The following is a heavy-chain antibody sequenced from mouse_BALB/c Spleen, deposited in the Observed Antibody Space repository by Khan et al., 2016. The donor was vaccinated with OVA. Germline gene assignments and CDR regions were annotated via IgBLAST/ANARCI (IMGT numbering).Heavy chain of an antibody. CDR1: GFSLSRDS. V-gene: IGHV2-6-4*01. J-gene: IGHJ4*01. Sequence: QVQLKESGPGLVAPSQSLSITCTVSGFSLSRDSVNWGRQPPGEGLEWRGMIWGGGSTDYNSALKSRLIISKDNSQRQDLLKMNSLQTDDTARYYLTRSYYSYDGYYAMDYWGQGTSVTVSS. CDR2: IWGGGST. D-gene: IGHD2-12*01. CDR3: TRSYYSYDGYYAMDY.